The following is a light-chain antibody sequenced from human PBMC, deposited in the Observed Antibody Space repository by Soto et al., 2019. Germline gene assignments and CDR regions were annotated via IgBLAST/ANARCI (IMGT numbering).Light chain of an antibody. V-gene: IGKV3-15*01. J-gene: IGKJ1*01. CDR3: QQYNDWPRT. CDR1: QSVANN. Sequence: EIVMTQSPVTLSLSPGDRATLSCWASQSVANNLAWFQQRPGQAPRLLVYGASATATGIPARFSGSGSGTEFTLTISSLQSEDFAVYYCQQYNDWPRTFGQGTKVEIK. CDR2: GAS.